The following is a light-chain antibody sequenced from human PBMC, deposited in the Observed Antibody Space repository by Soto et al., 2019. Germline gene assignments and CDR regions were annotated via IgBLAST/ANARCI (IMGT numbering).Light chain of an antibody. CDR2: DVS. CDR1: QNIERW. V-gene: IGKV1-5*01. CDR3: QQFKSGTWT. J-gene: IGKJ1*01. Sequence: DIQMTQSPSTLSAALMYRVTITFLSSQNIERWLAWYQQKPGKAPKLLLYDVSSLESGVPSRFSGSGSGTEFILTINGLQPEDFATYFCQQFKSGTWTFGQGPKV.